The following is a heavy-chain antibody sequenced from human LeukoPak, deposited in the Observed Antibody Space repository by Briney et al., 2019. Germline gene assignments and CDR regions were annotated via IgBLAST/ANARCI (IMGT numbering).Heavy chain of an antibody. J-gene: IGHJ4*02. Sequence: GGSLRLSCAASGFTFSRYWMSWVRQGPGKGLEWVANIKQDGSEKYYVDSVKGRFTISRDNAKNSLYLQMNSLRAEDTAVYYCARNKTVYSYGYFDDGGQGTLVTVSS. CDR1: GFTFSRYW. D-gene: IGHD5-18*01. V-gene: IGHV3-7*01. CDR3: ARNKTVYSYGYFDD. CDR2: IKQDGSEK.